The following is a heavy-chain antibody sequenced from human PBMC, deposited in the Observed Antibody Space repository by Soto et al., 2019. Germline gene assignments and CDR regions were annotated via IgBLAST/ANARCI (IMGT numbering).Heavy chain of an antibody. CDR1: GYTFTGYA. D-gene: IGHD6-19*01. V-gene: IGHV1-3*01. CDR3: ARAVAVPADFDY. CDR2: INAGNGNT. J-gene: IGHJ4*02. Sequence: GASVKVSCKASGYTFTGYAMHWVRQAPGQRLEWMGWINAGNGNTKYSQKFQGRVTITRDTSASTAYMELSSPRSEDTAVYYCARAVAVPADFDYWGQGTLVTVS.